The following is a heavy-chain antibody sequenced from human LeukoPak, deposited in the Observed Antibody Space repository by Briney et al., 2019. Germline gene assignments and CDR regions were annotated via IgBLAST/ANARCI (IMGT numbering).Heavy chain of an antibody. V-gene: IGHV3-33*01. D-gene: IGHD4-17*01. Sequence: GGSLRLSCAASGFTFSSYGMHWVRQATGKGLDWVAVIWYDGSNKYYADSVKGRFTIYRDNSKNTLYLQMNSLRAEDTAVYYCARGPYGDYFDCWGQGTLVTVSS. CDR1: GFTFSSYG. CDR3: ARGPYGDYFDC. CDR2: IWYDGSNK. J-gene: IGHJ4*02.